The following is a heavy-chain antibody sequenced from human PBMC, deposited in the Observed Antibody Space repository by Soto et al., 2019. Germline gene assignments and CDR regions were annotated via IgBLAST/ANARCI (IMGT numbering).Heavy chain of an antibody. Sequence: SQTLSLTCAISGDSVYSNSAAWNWIRQSPSRGLEWLGRTYYRSKWYNDYAVSVKSRITINPDTSKNQFSLQLNSVTPEDTAVYYCARGDLEYDILTGYYTSPFDYWGQGTLVTVSS. CDR3: ARGDLEYDILTGYYTSPFDY. J-gene: IGHJ4*02. CDR1: GDSVYSNSAA. V-gene: IGHV6-1*01. D-gene: IGHD3-9*01. CDR2: TYYRSKWYN.